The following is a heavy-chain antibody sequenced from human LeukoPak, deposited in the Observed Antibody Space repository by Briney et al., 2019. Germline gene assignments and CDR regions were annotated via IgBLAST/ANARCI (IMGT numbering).Heavy chain of an antibody. CDR2: INHSGST. V-gene: IGHV4-34*01. CDR3: ARMSDFDAFDI. D-gene: IGHD3-3*01. Sequence: SETLPLTCAVYGGSFSGYYWSWIRQPPGKGLEWIGEINHSGSTNYNPSLKSRVTISVDTSKNQFSLKLSSVTAADTAVYYCARMSDFDAFDIWGQGTMVTVSS. J-gene: IGHJ3*02. CDR1: GGSFSGYY.